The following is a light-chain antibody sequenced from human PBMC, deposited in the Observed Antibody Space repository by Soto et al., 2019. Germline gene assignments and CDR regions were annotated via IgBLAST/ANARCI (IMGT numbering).Light chain of an antibody. CDR3: AAWDDSLNGYV. V-gene: IGLV1-44*01. Sequence: QSALTQPPSASGTPGQRVTISCSGGSSNIGTNAVNWYQQLPGTAPKLLIYNNNQRPSGVPDRFSGSKSGTSASLAISRLQSEDEADYYCAAWDDSLNGYVFGTGTKLTVL. CDR2: NNN. CDR1: SSNIGTNA. J-gene: IGLJ1*01.